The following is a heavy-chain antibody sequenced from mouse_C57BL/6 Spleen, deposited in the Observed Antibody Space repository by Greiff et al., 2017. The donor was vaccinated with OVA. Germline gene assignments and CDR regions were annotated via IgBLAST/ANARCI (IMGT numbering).Heavy chain of an antibody. V-gene: IGHV1-66*01. CDR2: IYPGSGNT. CDR1: GYSFTSYY. CDR3: ARRGNWGYFDV. J-gene: IGHJ1*03. D-gene: IGHD4-1*01. Sequence: VQLQQSGPELVKPGASVKISCKASGYSFTSYYIHWVKQRPGQGLEWIGWIYPGSGNTKYNEKFKGKATLTADTSSSTAYMQLSSLTSEDSAVYYCARRGNWGYFDVWGKGTTVTVSS.